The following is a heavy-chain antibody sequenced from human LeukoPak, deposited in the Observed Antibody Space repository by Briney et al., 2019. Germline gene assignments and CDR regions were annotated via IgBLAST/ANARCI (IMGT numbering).Heavy chain of an antibody. CDR3: ARDKPRGSYDGSIFDS. J-gene: IGHJ4*02. V-gene: IGHV3-7*01. CDR2: ISYDGGEI. D-gene: IGHD3-16*01. Sequence: GGSLRLSGEVSGFTFSSYWMSWVRQAPGKGLEWVAIISYDGGEIYYVDSVKGRFTLSRDNAKSSVYLQMNSLRAEDAAVYYCARDKPRGSYDGSIFDSWGQGTLVTVSS. CDR1: GFTFSSYW.